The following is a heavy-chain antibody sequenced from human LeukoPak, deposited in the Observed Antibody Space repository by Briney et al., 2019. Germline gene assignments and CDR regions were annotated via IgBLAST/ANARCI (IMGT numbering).Heavy chain of an antibody. CDR1: GGTFSSYA. CDR2: IIPILGIA. V-gene: IGHV1-69*04. Sequence: ASVKVSCKASGGTFSSYAISWVRRAPGQGLEWMGRIIPILGIANYAQKFQGRVTITADKSTSTAYMELSSLRSEDTAVYYCARDGFGAAGTVDYWGQGTLVTVSS. J-gene: IGHJ4*02. CDR3: ARDGFGAAGTVDY. D-gene: IGHD6-13*01.